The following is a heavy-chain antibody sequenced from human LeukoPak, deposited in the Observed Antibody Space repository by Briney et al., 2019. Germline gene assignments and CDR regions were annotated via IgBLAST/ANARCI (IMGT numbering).Heavy chain of an antibody. CDR1: GFTFSSYA. Sequence: GGSLRLSCAASGFTFSSYAMRWVRQAPGKGLEWVSGISGSGGNTYYAGSVKGRFTTSRDNSKNTVYLQMNSLRPEDTALYYCARKGYGENQPIGSDFWGQGTLVTVSS. J-gene: IGHJ4*02. CDR2: ISGSGGNT. CDR3: ARKGYGENQPIGSDF. V-gene: IGHV3-23*01. D-gene: IGHD5-12*01.